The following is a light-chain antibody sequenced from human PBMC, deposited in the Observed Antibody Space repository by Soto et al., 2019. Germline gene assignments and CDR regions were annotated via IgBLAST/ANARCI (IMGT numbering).Light chain of an antibody. V-gene: IGKV3-20*01. CDR1: QTVSNIY. CDR2: GAS. CDR3: QQFDDSPPAFT. J-gene: IGKJ2*01. Sequence: SVLTQSPGTLSLSPGERATLSCRASQTVSNIYLSWYQQKPGQAPRLLIYGASIRATGIPDRFSGSRSGADVPLTISRLEPEDFAVYYCQQFDDSPPAFTFGQGTKLEI.